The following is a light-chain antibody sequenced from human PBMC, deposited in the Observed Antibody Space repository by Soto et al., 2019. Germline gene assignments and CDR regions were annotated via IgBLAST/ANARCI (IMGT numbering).Light chain of an antibody. CDR1: QSIGNNY. Sequence: DIVLTQSPGTLSLSPGERATLSCRASQSIGNNYLAWYQQKPGQAPRLLIYGASIRAIDIPDRFSGSGSGTDFTLTISVLEPEDFAVYYCQHDGSSYTFGQGTKVEIK. V-gene: IGKV3-20*01. J-gene: IGKJ2*01. CDR3: QHDGSSYT. CDR2: GAS.